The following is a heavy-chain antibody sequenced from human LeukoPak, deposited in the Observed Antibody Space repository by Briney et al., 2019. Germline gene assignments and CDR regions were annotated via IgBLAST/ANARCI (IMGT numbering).Heavy chain of an antibody. CDR2: IYTSGST. Sequence: PSETLSLTCTASGGSISSYYWSWIRQPAGKGLEWIGRIYTSGSTNYNPSLKSRVTISVDTSKNRFSLKLSSVTAADTAAYYCARKKRGYSYGRNLDAFDIWGQGTMVTVSS. D-gene: IGHD5-18*01. CDR1: GGSISSYY. J-gene: IGHJ3*02. V-gene: IGHV4-4*07. CDR3: ARKKRGYSYGRNLDAFDI.